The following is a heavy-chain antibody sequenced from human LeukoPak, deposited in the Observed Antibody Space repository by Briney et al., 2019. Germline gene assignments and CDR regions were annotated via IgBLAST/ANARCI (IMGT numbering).Heavy chain of an antibody. CDR2: IYYSGST. V-gene: IGHV4-59*06. CDR1: GGSISSYY. CDR3: ARYGDYDTMAFDY. J-gene: IGHJ4*02. Sequence: SETLSLTCTVSGGSISSYYWSWIRQPPGKGLEWIGYIYYSGSTYYNPSLKSRVTISVDTSKNQFSLKLSSVTAADTAVYYCARYGDYDTMAFDYWGQGTLVTVSS. D-gene: IGHD4-17*01.